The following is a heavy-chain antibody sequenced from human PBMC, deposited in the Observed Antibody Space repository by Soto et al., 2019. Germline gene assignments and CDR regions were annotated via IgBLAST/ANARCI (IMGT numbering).Heavy chain of an antibody. CDR3: AKIRGSGSYFHY. V-gene: IGHV3-23*01. D-gene: IGHD6-19*01. CDR1: GFTFSDFA. Sequence: EVQVLESGGGLVQPGGSLRLSCVASGFTFSDFAMRWDRQAPGKGLEWVSSISGSRGTIYYADSVKGRFTIPRDNSNKTLYLQMHSLTAADTAVYFWAKIRGSGSYFHYWGQGKLGAVSS. J-gene: IGHJ4*02. CDR2: ISGSRGTI.